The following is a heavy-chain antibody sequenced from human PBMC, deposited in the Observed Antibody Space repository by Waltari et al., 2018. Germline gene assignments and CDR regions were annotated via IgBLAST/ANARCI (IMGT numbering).Heavy chain of an antibody. V-gene: IGHV1-69*01. CDR2: IIPIFGTA. J-gene: IGHJ4*02. CDR1: GGTFSSYA. D-gene: IGHD2-15*01. Sequence: QVQLVQSGAEVKKPGSSVKVSCKASGGTFSSYALSWVRRAPGHGLEWMGGIIPIFGTANYAQKFQGRVTITADESTSTAYMELSSLRSEDTAVYYCASHSRIVVVVAATPPFDYWGQGTLVTVSS. CDR3: ASHSRIVVVVAATPPFDY.